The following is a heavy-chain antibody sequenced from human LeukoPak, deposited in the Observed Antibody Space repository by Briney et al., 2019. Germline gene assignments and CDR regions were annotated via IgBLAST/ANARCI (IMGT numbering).Heavy chain of an antibody. CDR1: GFTVSSYY. CDR3: ARSGDYGGNSGAYYMDV. Sequence: GGSLRLSCAASGFTVSSYYMNWVRQAPGKELEWVSVIYTGGGRYYTDSVRGRFTISRDTSKNMVFLQMNSLRSEDTAVYYCARSGDYGGNSGAYYMDVWGKGTTVTVSS. J-gene: IGHJ6*03. D-gene: IGHD4-23*01. V-gene: IGHV3-53*05. CDR2: IYTGGGR.